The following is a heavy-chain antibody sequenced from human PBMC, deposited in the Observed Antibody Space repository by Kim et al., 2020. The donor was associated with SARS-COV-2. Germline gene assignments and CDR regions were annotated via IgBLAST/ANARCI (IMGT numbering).Heavy chain of an antibody. V-gene: IGHV3-33*01. Sequence: GGSLRLSCAASGFTFSSYGMHWVRQAPGKGLEWVAVIWYDGSNKYYADSVKGRFTISRDNSKNTLYLQINSLRAEDTAVYYCARDSHPLSSSWDFDYWGQGTLVTVSS. D-gene: IGHD6-13*01. J-gene: IGHJ4*02. CDR2: IWYDGSNK. CDR1: GFTFSSYG. CDR3: ARDSHPLSSSWDFDY.